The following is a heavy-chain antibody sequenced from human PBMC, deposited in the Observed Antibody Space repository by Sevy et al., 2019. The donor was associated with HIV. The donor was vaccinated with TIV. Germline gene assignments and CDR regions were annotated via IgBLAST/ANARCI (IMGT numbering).Heavy chain of an antibody. D-gene: IGHD5-18*01. CDR1: GFTFSSYA. CDR3: VKEVSQYSYSDY. J-gene: IGHJ4*02. CDR2: ISGSADAT. Sequence: GGSLRLSCAASGFTFSSYAMHWVRQTPGKGLEWVSAISGSADATYYTDSVKGRFTISRDNSKNTVYLQMNSLRAEVTAVYYCVKEVSQYSYSDYWGQGTLVTVSS. V-gene: IGHV3-23*01.